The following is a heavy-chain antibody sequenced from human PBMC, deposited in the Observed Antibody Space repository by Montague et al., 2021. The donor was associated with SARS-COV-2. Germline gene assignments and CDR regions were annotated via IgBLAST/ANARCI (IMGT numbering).Heavy chain of an antibody. D-gene: IGHD1-1*01. Sequence: SETLSLTCTISCRSISSSIGCWGVIPQLTGKGLEWIGSVYKSGRTYYNPSLKSRVTISVDTSQNRFSLKLRSVTAADTAVYYCGRFRGVSWGADGTDPSDYWGQGTLVTVSS. CDR1: CRSISSSIGC. CDR3: GRFRGVSWGADGTDPSDY. V-gene: IGHV4-39*01. CDR2: VYKSGRT. J-gene: IGHJ4*02.